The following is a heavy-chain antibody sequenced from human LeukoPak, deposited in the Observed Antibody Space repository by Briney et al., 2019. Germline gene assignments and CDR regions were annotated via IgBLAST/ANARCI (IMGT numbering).Heavy chain of an antibody. CDR1: GLTFSHYA. CDR3: AELGITMIGGV. Sequence: GGSLRLSCAASGLTFSHYAMNWVRQAPGKGLGWVSYISSSGSTIYYADSVKGRFTISRDNAKNSLYLQMNSLRAEDTAVYYCAELGITMIGGVWGKGTTVTISS. CDR2: ISSSGSTI. V-gene: IGHV3-48*03. D-gene: IGHD3-10*02. J-gene: IGHJ6*04.